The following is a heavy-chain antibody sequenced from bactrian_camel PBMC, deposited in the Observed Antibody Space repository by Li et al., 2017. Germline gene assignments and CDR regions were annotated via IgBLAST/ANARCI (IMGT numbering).Heavy chain of an antibody. J-gene: IGHJ4*01. CDR1: DSTYRKFC. Sequence: LVESGGGSVQAGGSLRLTCAASDSTYRKFCAGWFRQSPGKEPEAVAAIRRDDLTAYTDSVKGRFTISKDNAENSLFLQMSNLKPEDTAMYYCAASHSFILTPRFYRLESSDYPYRGQGTQVTVS. CDR2: IRRDDLT. CDR3: AASHSFILTPRFYRLESSDYPY. D-gene: IGHD4*01. V-gene: IGHV3S55*01.